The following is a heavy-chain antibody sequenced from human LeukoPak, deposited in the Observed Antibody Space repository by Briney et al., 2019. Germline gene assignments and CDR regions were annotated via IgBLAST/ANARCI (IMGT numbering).Heavy chain of an antibody. V-gene: IGHV3-74*01. CDR2: INEDGSTT. Sequence: GGSLRLSCAASGFTFSSNWMHWVRQAPGKGLVWVSRINEDGSTTNYADSVKGRFTISRDNAKNTLYLQMNSLRTEDTAVYFCATEVKAAAGIDTGSYYYNGMDVWGQGTTVTVSS. D-gene: IGHD6-13*01. CDR1: GFTFSSNW. CDR3: ATEVKAAAGIDTGSYYYNGMDV. J-gene: IGHJ6*02.